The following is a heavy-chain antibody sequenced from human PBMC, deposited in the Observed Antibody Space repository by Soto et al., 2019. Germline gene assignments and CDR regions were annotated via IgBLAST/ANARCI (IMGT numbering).Heavy chain of an antibody. CDR1: GDSISAYS. D-gene: IGHD6-13*01. J-gene: IGHJ4*02. Sequence: PSETLSLTCTVSGDSISAYSWSWVRQPPGKGLEWIGYIYYSRNTNYNPSLKSRVTISDTSEKQFSLKLSSVTAADTAVYYCARDLAAAGTPLFDFWGQGTLVTVSS. V-gene: IGHV4-59*01. CDR3: ARDLAAAGTPLFDF. CDR2: IYYSRNT.